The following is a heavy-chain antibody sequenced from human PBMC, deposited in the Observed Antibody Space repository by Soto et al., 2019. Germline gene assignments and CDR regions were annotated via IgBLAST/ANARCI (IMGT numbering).Heavy chain of an antibody. Sequence: PGGSLRLSCAASGFNFGSYAMGWVRQAPGKGLEWVSGVSGSGGSPYYADSVKGRLTISKDKSKNTLYLDLNNLRPEDTAVYFCVKGKESGYRGAFDSWGKGTMVTVSS. J-gene: IGHJ4*02. CDR3: VKGKESGYRGAFDS. CDR2: VSGSGGSP. CDR1: GFNFGSYA. D-gene: IGHD5-18*01. V-gene: IGHV3-23*01.